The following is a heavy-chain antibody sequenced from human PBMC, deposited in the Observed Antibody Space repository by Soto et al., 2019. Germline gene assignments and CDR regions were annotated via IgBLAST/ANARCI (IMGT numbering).Heavy chain of an antibody. J-gene: IGHJ4*02. CDR1: GGSIRSNIYY. V-gene: IGHV4-39*01. D-gene: IGHD3-22*01. CDR3: ARQHYYDSSGYYTWN. Sequence: QLQLQESGPGLVKPSETLSLTCSVSGGSIRSNIYYWGWIRQPPGKGLEWIATVHYSGSTYYTPSRKXRXTXXADTSKHPFSLRLNSVTAADTAVSYWARQHYYDSSGYYTWNWGQGTLVTVSS. CDR2: VHYSGST.